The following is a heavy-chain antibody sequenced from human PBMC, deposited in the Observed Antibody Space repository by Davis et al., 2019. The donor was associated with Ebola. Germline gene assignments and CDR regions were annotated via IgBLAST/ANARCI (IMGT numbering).Heavy chain of an antibody. Sequence: SETLSLTCTVSGGSISSSSYYWGWIRQPPGKGLEWIGSIYYSGNTYYNPSLKSRVTISVDTSTNQFSLKLTSVTAADTAVYYCASNGVDYWGQGTLVTVSS. CDR3: ASNGVDY. CDR1: GGSISSSSYY. J-gene: IGHJ4*02. CDR2: IYYSGNT. D-gene: IGHD2-8*01. V-gene: IGHV4-39*01.